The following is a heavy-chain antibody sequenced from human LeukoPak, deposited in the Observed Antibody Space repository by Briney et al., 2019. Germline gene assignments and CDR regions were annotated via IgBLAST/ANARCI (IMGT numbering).Heavy chain of an antibody. D-gene: IGHD2-21*02. J-gene: IGHJ6*03. CDR3: ARGEVVTASLPDYFYYYMDV. V-gene: IGHV3-48*03. CDR2: ITDSGRTI. CDR1: GFTFSSYE. Sequence: GGSLRLSCAASGFTFSSYEMNWVRQAPGKGLEWVSYITDSGRTIYYADSVKGRFTISRDNAKNSLFLQMNSLRAEDTAVYYCARGEVVTASLPDYFYYYMDVWGKGTTVTISS.